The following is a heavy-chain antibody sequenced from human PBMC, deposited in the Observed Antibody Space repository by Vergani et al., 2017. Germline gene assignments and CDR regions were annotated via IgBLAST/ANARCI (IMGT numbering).Heavy chain of an antibody. V-gene: IGHV1-46*01. J-gene: IGHJ5*02. CDR2: INPSGGST. D-gene: IGHD2-2*01. CDR3: ARDSRYCSSTSCYVGRDWFDP. CDR1: GYIFTSYY. Sequence: QVQLVQSGAEVKKPGASVMVSCKASGYIFTSYYMHWVRQAPGQGLEWMGIINPSGGSTSYAQKFQGRVTMTRDTSTSTVYMELSSLRSEDTAVYYCARDSRYCSSTSCYVGRDWFDPWGQGTLVTVSS.